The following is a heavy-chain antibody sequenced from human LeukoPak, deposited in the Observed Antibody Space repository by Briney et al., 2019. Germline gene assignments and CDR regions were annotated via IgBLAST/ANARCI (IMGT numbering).Heavy chain of an antibody. J-gene: IGHJ6*03. Sequence: GRSLRLSCAASGFTFDDYAMHWVRQAPGKGLEWVSGISWNSGSIGYADSVKGRFTISRDNAKNSLYLQMNSLRAEDTAVYYCARSARHYYYYYMDVWGKGTTVTVSS. V-gene: IGHV3-9*01. D-gene: IGHD1-26*01. CDR3: ARSARHYYYYYMDV. CDR1: GFTFDDYA. CDR2: ISWNSGSI.